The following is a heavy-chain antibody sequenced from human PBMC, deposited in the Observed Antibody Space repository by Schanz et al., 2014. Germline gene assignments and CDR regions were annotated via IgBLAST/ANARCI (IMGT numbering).Heavy chain of an antibody. D-gene: IGHD2-8*02. CDR3: AKSLESCPGGRCSRGYFDY. J-gene: IGHJ4*02. V-gene: IGHV3-NL1*01. CDR2: ISDSGDTA. CDR1: GFTFSSYG. Sequence: QVQLVESGGGVVQPGRSLRLSCAASGFTFSSYGMHWVRQAPGKGLEWVSVISDSGDTAYYADSVKGRFTISRDNFKGALYLQMSSLRAEDTAVYYCAKSLESCPGGRCSRGYFDYWGQGTLVTVSS.